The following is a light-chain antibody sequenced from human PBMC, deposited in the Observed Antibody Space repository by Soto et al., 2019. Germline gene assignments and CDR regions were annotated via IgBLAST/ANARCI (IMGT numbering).Light chain of an antibody. J-gene: IGKJ1*01. CDR1: QTISSW. CDR2: GAS. Sequence: DIQMTQSPSTLSGSVGDRVTVTCPASQTISSWLACYQQKPGKAPKLLIYGASNLESGVPSRFSGSGSGTQFTLTISSLQPEDAATYYCQQYNSYSWTFGQGTKVDIK. CDR3: QQYNSYSWT. V-gene: IGKV1-5*01.